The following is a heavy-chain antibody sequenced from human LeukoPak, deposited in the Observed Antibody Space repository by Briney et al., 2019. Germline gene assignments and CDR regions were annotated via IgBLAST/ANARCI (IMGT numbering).Heavy chain of an antibody. V-gene: IGHV3-48*01. CDR2: ISSSSSTI. CDR3: ASRPTTMDAFDI. Sequence: GGSLGLSCAASGFTFSTYSMNWVRQAPGKGLEWVSYISSSSSTIYYADSVKGRFTISRDNAKNSLYLQMNSLRAEDTAVYYCASRPTTMDAFDIWGQGTMVTVSS. CDR1: GFTFSTYS. D-gene: IGHD5-18*01. J-gene: IGHJ3*02.